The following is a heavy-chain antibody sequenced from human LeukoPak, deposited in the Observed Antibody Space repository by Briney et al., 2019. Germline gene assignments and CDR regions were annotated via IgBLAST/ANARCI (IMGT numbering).Heavy chain of an antibody. D-gene: IGHD1-14*01. J-gene: IGHJ5*01. CDR3: ERDGIRGVTVLDS. Sequence: GGSLRLSCAVSRFALTNSWMTWVRQVPGKGLEWVAIINEDGSMKYYMDSVKGRFTISTDDAKNSVYLQMNSLRAEDTAVYYCERDGIRGVTVLDSWGQGTLVTVSS. V-gene: IGHV3-7*01. CDR1: RFALTNSW. CDR2: INEDGSMK.